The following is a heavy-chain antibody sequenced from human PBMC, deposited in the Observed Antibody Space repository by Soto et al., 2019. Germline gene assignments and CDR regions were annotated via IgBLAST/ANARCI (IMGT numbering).Heavy chain of an antibody. CDR2: ISSGSITI. J-gene: IGHJ6*02. Sequence: GGSLRLSCAASGFTFSSYSMNWVRQAPGKGLEWVSYISSGSITIYYADSVKGRFTISRDNAKNSLYLQMNSLRDEDTAVYYCARGGSSSDNGMDVWGQGTTDTVSS. CDR3: ARGGSSSDNGMDV. CDR1: GFTFSSYS. D-gene: IGHD6-6*01. V-gene: IGHV3-48*02.